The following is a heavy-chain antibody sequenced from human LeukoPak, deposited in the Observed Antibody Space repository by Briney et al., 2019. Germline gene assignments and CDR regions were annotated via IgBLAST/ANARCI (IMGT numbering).Heavy chain of an antibody. CDR2: IRSKANSYAT. CDR3: TRPSSMIADKDY. V-gene: IGHV3-73*01. J-gene: IGHJ4*02. CDR1: GFTFSGSA. D-gene: IGHD3-22*01. Sequence: TGGSLRLSCAASGFTFSGSAMHWVRQASGKGLEWVGRIRSKANSYATAYAASVKGRFTISRDDSKNTAYLQMNSLKTEDTAVYYCTRPSSMIADKDYWGQGTLVTVSS.